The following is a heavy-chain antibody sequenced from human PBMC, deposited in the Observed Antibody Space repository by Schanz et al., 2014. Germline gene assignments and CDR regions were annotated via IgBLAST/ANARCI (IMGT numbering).Heavy chain of an antibody. V-gene: IGHV3-33*08. J-gene: IGHJ4*02. CDR3: ARDGDFDY. CDR2: TRYDGNNK. CDR1: GFAFSSHD. Sequence: VQLVESGGGLVQPGGSLRLSCVASGFAFSSHDMHWVRQAPGKGLEWVAATRYDGNNKYYVDSVKGRFTISRDNSKNTLYLQMNSLSAEDTAVYYCARDGDFDYWGQGTLVTVSS.